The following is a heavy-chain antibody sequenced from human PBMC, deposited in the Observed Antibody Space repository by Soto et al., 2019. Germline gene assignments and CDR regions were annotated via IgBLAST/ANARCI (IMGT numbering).Heavy chain of an antibody. CDR2: TDYSGST. Sequence: VHLQESGPGLVKPSQTLSLTCTVSGGSVSSGDYHWSWIRQHPGKDLEWIGYTDYSGSTYHNPSLRSRVTISVDTSKNQFSLRLNSVTAADSAVYYCARAIAVTTPWFDPWGQGTLVTVSS. CDR3: ARAIAVTTPWFDP. J-gene: IGHJ5*02. V-gene: IGHV4-31*03. D-gene: IGHD4-17*01. CDR1: GGSVSSGDYH.